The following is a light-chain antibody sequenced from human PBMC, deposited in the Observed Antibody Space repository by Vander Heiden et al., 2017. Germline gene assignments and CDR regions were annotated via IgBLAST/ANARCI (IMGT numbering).Light chain of an antibody. CDR1: QSVSSSY. J-gene: IGKJ4*01. CDR3: KQDVRSPLT. CDR2: SAY. V-gene: IGKV3-20*01. Sequence: DIVLSQSPGTLSLSPGASATLSCRASQSVSSSYVAWYRQEPGQAPRLLICSAYSRATGIPDRCSGSGSGTDFTRTVSRLEAEDVAVYYCKQDVRSPLTFGGGTKVEIK.